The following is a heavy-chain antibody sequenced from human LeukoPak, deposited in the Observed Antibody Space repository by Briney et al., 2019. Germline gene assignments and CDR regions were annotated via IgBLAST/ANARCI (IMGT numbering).Heavy chain of an antibody. CDR3: ARESVVVPAAIYY. Sequence: SSETLSLTCAVYGGSFSGYYWSWIRQPPGKGLEWIGEINHSGSTNYNPSLKSRVTISVDTSKNQFSLKLSSVTAADTAVYYCARESVVVPAAIYYLGQGTLVTVSS. D-gene: IGHD2-2*02. V-gene: IGHV4-34*01. CDR1: GGSFSGYY. J-gene: IGHJ4*02. CDR2: INHSGST.